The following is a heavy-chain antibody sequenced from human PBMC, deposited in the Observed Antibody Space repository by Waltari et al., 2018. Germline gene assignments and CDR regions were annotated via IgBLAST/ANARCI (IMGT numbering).Heavy chain of an antibody. V-gene: IGHV3-23*01. D-gene: IGHD2-15*01. J-gene: IGHJ4*02. CDR3: AKNRGYCSGGSCYYEY. CDR2: ISGTGGTT. CDR1: GFTFTSYA. Sequence: EVQLLDSGGGLVQPGGSLRLSCAASGFTFTSYAMSWVRQAPGKGLEWVSTISGTGGTTDSADSVKGRFTISRDNSKNRLYLQMNSLRAEDTAVYYCAKNRGYCSGGSCYYEYWGQGTLITVSS.